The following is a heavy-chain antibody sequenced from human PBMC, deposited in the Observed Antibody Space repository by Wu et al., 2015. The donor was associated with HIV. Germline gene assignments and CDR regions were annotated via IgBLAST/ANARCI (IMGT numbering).Heavy chain of an antibody. J-gene: IGHJ6*01. CDR2: IIPMFGTV. Sequence: QVQLLQSGAALKEPGTSVNLSCTTSGYIFTRNFLHWVRQAPGQGLEWMGRIIPMFGTVNYTQKFQGRVTITADESTKTAYTELSSLRSEDTAIYYCARSAFYGDQDYHYSDVMDVWGQGTTVIVSS. CDR3: ARSAFYGDQDYHYSDVMDV. D-gene: IGHD4-17*01. V-gene: IGHV1-69*13. CDR1: GYIFTRNF.